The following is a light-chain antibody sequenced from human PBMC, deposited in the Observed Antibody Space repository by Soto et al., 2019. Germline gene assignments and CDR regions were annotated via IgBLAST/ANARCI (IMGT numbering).Light chain of an antibody. CDR3: QQYYSSHPT. CDR2: WAS. CDR1: QSVLSSSNNKNY. Sequence: DIVMTQSPDSLAVSLGERATINCKSSQSVLSSSNNKNYLAWYQQKPGQPPKLLLYWASTRESGVPDRFSGSGSGTDFTLTVSALQAEDVAVYYCQQYYSSHPTFGQGTKVDIK. J-gene: IGKJ1*01. V-gene: IGKV4-1*01.